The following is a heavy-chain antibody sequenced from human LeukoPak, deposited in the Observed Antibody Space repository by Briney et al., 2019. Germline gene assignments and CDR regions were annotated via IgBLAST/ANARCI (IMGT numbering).Heavy chain of an antibody. CDR1: GGSFSNYY. V-gene: IGHV4-59*08. J-gene: IGHJ5*02. Sequence: SETLSLTCTVSGGSFSNYYWSWIRQPPGKGLEWIGDIFYSGNTNYNPSLKSRVTMSVDTSKTQFSLKLSSVTAADTAVYYCPRLNRPAAGTVWFDPWGQGTLVTVSS. CDR3: PRLNRPAAGTVWFDP. D-gene: IGHD6-13*01. CDR2: IFYSGNT.